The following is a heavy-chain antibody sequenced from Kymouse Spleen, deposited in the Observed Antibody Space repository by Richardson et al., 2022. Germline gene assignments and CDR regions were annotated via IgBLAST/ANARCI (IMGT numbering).Heavy chain of an antibody. D-gene: IGHD1-14*01,IGHD1-20*01,IGHD1-26*01. CDR1: GGSISSSSYY. J-gene: IGHJ6*02. Sequence: QLQLQESGPGLVKPSETLSLTCTVSGGSISSSSYYWGWIRQPPGKGLEWIGSIYYSGSTYYNPSLKSRVTISVDTSKNQFSLKLSSVTAADTAVYYCARQAVYDYYYYGMDVWGQGTTVTVSS. V-gene: IGHV4-39*01. CDR3: ARQAVYDYYYYGMDV. CDR2: IYYSGST.